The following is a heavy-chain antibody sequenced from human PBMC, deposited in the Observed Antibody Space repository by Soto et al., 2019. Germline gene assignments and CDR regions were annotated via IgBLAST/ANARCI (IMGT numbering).Heavy chain of an antibody. V-gene: IGHV3-15*07. D-gene: IGHD3-10*01. J-gene: IGHJ4*02. CDR2: IKSKGDGGTV. CDR1: GLRFSDGW. CDR3: TTPPKAGDAGVDPLAY. Sequence: EVRLVESGGGSVKPEGSLRLSCAASGLRFSDGWMNWVRQTPGKGLEWVGRIKSKGDGGTVDYAAPVNGRFTISRDDSENMLYLQMNNLTADDTVIYYCTTPPKAGDAGVDPLAYCGQGALFTVSS.